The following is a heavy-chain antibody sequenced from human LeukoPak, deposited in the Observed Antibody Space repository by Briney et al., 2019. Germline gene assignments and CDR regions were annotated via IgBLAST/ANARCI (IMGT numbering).Heavy chain of an antibody. CDR2: ISGSGGST. Sequence: AGGSLRLSCAASGFTFSSYAMSWVRQAPGKGLEWVSAISGSGGSTYYADSVKGRFTISRDNAKNSLYLQMNSLRAEDTAVYYCARDSSAYYTFDIWGQGTMVTVSS. J-gene: IGHJ3*02. CDR1: GFTFSSYA. D-gene: IGHD3-22*01. CDR3: ARDSSAYYTFDI. V-gene: IGHV3-23*01.